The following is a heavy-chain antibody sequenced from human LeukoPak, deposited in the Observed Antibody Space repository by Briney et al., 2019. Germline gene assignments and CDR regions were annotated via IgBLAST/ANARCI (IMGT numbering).Heavy chain of an antibody. V-gene: IGHV1-69*05. J-gene: IGHJ4*02. CDR3: ATRGFYSSSWTQNDY. CDR2: IIPIFGTA. CDR1: GGTFSSYA. Sequence: SVKVSCKASGGTFSSYAIGWMRQAPGQGLEWMGGIIPIFGTANYAQKFQGRVTITTDESTSTAYMELSSLRSEDTAVYYCATRGFYSSSWTQNDYWGQGTLVTVSS. D-gene: IGHD6-13*01.